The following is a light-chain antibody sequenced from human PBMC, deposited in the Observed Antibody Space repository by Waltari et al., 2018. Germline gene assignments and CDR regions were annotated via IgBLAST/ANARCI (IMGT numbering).Light chain of an antibody. CDR3: QSADSSGTYYV. CDR1: ALPKQY. V-gene: IGLV3-25*03. Sequence: SYELTQPPSVSVSPGQTARITCSGDALPKQYAYWYQQKPGQAPVLVIYKGSERPAGIPERFSGSSSATTVTLTISGVQAEDEADYYCQSADSSGTYYVFGTGTKVTVL. CDR2: KGS. J-gene: IGLJ1*01.